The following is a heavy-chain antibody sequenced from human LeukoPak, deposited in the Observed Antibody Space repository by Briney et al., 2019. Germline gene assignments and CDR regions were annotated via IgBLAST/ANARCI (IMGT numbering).Heavy chain of an antibody. V-gene: IGHV1-2*02. CDR3: ATSSTVTHTRDP. Sequence: ASVKVSCKASGYGFSDVYSNWVRQAPGQGLEWMGWINPHSGATNYAQRFQGRISMDASFDTACIELSRLTSDDTAVYYCATSSTVTHTRDPWGQGTLVTVSS. CDR2: INPHSGAT. CDR1: GYGFSDVY. J-gene: IGHJ5*02. D-gene: IGHD1-1*01.